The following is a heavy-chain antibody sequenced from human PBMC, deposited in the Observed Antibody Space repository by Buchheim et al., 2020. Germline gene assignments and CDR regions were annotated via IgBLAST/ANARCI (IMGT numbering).Heavy chain of an antibody. J-gene: IGHJ4*02. CDR1: GFIFSGNW. CDR3: ARDVGVTTRWDY. Sequence: EVQLVDSGGGLVQPGGSLRLSCAASGFIFSGNWLGWVRQAPGKGLEWVANINQDGSVKFYVDSVKGRFTISRDNGENSVYLQMNSLRAEDTAVYYCARDVGVTTRWDYWGQGTL. V-gene: IGHV3-7*01. CDR2: INQDGSVK. D-gene: IGHD1-26*01.